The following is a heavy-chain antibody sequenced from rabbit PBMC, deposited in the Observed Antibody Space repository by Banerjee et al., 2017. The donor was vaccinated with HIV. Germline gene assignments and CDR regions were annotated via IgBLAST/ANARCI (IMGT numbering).Heavy chain of an antibody. Sequence: QEQLVEYGGDLVQPGASLTLTCKASGLDFSSYYYMCWVRQAPGKGLELIACIYTSSGSAYYATWAKGRFTISKTSSTTVTLQMTSLTAADTATYFCARDAGYAGYAYVTPLDLWGQGTLVTVS. CDR3: ARDAGYAGYAYVTPLDL. CDR2: IYTSSGSA. D-gene: IGHD6-1*01. V-gene: IGHV1S45*01. CDR1: GLDFSSYYY. J-gene: IGHJ3*01.